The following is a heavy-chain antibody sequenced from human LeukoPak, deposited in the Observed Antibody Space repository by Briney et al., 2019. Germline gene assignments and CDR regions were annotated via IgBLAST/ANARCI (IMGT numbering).Heavy chain of an antibody. D-gene: IGHD4-23*01. Sequence: GGSLRLSCAASGFTFSAYAMHWARQAPGKGLEYVSVISSKGDTTYYGNSVKGRFSTSRDNSRNTVYLQMGSLRAEDMAVYYCAREVDGGNDYWGQGTLVAVSS. CDR3: AREVDGGNDY. V-gene: IGHV3-64*01. J-gene: IGHJ4*02. CDR1: GFTFSAYA. CDR2: ISSKGDTT.